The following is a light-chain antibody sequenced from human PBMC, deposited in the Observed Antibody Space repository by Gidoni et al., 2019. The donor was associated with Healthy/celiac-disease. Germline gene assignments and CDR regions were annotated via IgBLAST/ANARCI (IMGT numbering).Light chain of an antibody. V-gene: IGKV4-1*01. CDR2: WAS. CDR1: QSVLYSSNNKNY. Sequence: DIVMTQSPASLAVSLGERATINCKSSQSVLYSSNNKNYLAWYQKKPGQPTKLLIYWASTRESGVPDRLSGSGSGTDFTLTISSLQAEDVAVYYCQQYYSTPSCTFXQXTKLXIK. J-gene: IGKJ2*02. CDR3: QQYYSTPSCT.